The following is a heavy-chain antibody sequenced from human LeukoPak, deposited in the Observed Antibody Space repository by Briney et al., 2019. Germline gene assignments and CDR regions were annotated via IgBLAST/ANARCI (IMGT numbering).Heavy chain of an antibody. D-gene: IGHD3-3*01. CDR3: AKDFWSGYYGGCHY. Sequence: GGSLRLSCAASGFTFSSYAMSWVRQAPGKWLEWVSAISGSGGSTYYADSVKGRFTISRDNSKNTLYLQMNSLRAEDTAVYYCAKDFWSGYYGGCHYWGQGTLVTVSS. J-gene: IGHJ4*02. CDR2: ISGSGGST. CDR1: GFTFSSYA. V-gene: IGHV3-23*01.